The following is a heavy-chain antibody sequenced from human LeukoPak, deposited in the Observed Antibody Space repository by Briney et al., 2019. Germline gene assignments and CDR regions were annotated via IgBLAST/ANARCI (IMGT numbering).Heavy chain of an antibody. D-gene: IGHD1-14*01. Sequence: GGSLRLSFAASGFTFSNYWIHWVRQAPGKGLVWVSRIDNAGSITTYADSVKGRFTISRDNSKNTLYLQMNSLRAEDTAVYYCAKTEYWGQGALVTVSS. CDR3: AKTEY. CDR2: IDNAGSIT. J-gene: IGHJ4*02. V-gene: IGHV3-74*03. CDR1: GFTFSNYW.